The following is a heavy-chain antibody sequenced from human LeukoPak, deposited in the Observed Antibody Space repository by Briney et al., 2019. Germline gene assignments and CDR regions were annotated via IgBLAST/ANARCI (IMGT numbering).Heavy chain of an antibody. CDR1: GFTFSSYA. J-gene: IGHJ3*02. Sequence: GGSLRLSCAASGFTFSSYAMSWVRQAPGKGLEWVSAISGSGGSTYYADSVKGRFTISRDKSKNTVYLQMNSLRGEDTAVYYCAKDRGYGGYSDAFDIWGQGTMVTVSS. CDR3: AKDRGYGGYSDAFDI. V-gene: IGHV3-23*01. CDR2: ISGSGGST. D-gene: IGHD5-12*01.